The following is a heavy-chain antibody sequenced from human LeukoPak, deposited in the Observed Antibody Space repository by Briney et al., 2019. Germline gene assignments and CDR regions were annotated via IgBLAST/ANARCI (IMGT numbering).Heavy chain of an antibody. Sequence: GGSLRLSCAASGFTFSDYYMSWIRQAPGKGLEWVSYISSSSSYTNYADSVKGRLTISRDNAKNSLYLQMNSLRAEDTAVYYCATGSGHYYGSGSYPGYWGQGTLVTVSA. J-gene: IGHJ4*02. V-gene: IGHV3-11*06. CDR2: ISSSSSYT. D-gene: IGHD3-10*01. CDR1: GFTFSDYY. CDR3: ATGSGHYYGSGSYPGY.